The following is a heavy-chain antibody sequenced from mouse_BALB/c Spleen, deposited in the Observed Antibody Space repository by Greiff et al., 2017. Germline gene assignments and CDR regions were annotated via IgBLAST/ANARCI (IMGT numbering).Heavy chain of an antibody. CDR1: GFSLTSYG. CDR2: ICAGGST. Sequence: QVQLQQSGPGLVAPSQSLSISCTVSGFSLTSYGVHWVRQPPGQGLEWLGVICAGGSTNYNSALMSSMSISKDNSESQVFLKMNSVQTDDTAMYYCARDTGYWGQGTTLTVSS. V-gene: IGHV2-9*02. CDR3: ARDTGY. J-gene: IGHJ2*01.